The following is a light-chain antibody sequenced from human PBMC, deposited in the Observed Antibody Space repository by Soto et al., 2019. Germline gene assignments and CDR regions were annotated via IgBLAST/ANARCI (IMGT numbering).Light chain of an antibody. CDR1: SRDVGGYNY. V-gene: IGLV2-14*03. CDR3: SSYTSSSTRV. CDR2: DVS. J-gene: IGLJ1*01. Sequence: QSALTQPASVSGSPGQSITISCTGTSRDVGGYNYVSWYQPHPGKAPKLMIFDVSNRPSGVSNRFSGSKSGNTASLTISGLQAEYEADYYCSSYTSSSTRVFGPGTKVTVL.